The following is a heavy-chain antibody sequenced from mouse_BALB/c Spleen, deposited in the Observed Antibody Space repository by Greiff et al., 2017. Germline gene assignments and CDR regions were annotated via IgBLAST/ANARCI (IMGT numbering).Heavy chain of an antibody. V-gene: IGHV10-3*03. D-gene: IGHD2-4*01. CDR2: IRSKSNNYAT. J-gene: IGHJ4*01. Sequence: EVKLMESGGGLVQPKGSLKLSCAASGFTFNTYAMHWVCQAPGKGLEWVARIRSKSNNYATYYADSVKDRFTISRDDSQSMLYLQMNNLKTEDTAMYYCVREYDYDGAMDYWGQGTSVTVSS. CDR3: VREYDYDGAMDY. CDR1: GFTFNTYA.